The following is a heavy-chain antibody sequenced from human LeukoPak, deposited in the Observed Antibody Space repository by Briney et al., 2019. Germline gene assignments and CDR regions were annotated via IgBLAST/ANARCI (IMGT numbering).Heavy chain of an antibody. J-gene: IGHJ5*02. Sequence: SETLSLTCTVSGDSISSNSYYWGWIRQPPGKGLEWIGSIYYSGSTYYNPSLKSRVTISVDTSKNQFSLKLSSVTAADTAVYYCARQFYTAIVLFWFDPWGLGTLVTVSS. V-gene: IGHV4-39*07. CDR3: ARQFYTAIVLFWFDP. CDR2: IYYSGST. D-gene: IGHD5-18*01. CDR1: GDSISSNSYY.